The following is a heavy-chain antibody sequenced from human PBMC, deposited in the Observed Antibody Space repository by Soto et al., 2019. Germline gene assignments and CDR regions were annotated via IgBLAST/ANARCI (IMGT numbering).Heavy chain of an antibody. Sequence: PGESLKISCKGSGYSFTSYWIGWVRQMPGKGLERMGIIFPGDSDTRYSPSFQGQVTISADKSITTTYLQWSSLKASDTAVYYCARLGPGYSYGSYYFDYWGQGTLVTVSS. CDR2: IFPGDSDT. J-gene: IGHJ4*02. V-gene: IGHV5-51*01. CDR3: ARLGPGYSYGSYYFDY. D-gene: IGHD5-18*01. CDR1: GYSFTSYW.